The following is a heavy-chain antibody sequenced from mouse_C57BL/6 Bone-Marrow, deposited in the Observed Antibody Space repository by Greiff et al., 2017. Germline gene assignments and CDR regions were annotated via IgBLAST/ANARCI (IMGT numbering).Heavy chain of an antibody. CDR3: TTHDGYSYYFDY. D-gene: IGHD2-3*01. J-gene: IGHJ2*01. CDR2: IDPENGDT. Sequence: EVQLQQSGAELVRPGASVKLSCTASGFNIKDDYMHWVKQRPEQGLEWIGWIDPENGDTEYASKFQGKATITADTSSNTAYLQRSSLTSEDTAVYYCTTHDGYSYYFDYWGQGTTLTVSS. V-gene: IGHV14-4*01. CDR1: GFNIKDDY.